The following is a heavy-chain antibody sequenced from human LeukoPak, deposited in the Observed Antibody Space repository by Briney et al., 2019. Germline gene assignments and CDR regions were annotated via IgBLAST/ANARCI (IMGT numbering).Heavy chain of an antibody. D-gene: IGHD3-9*01. CDR3: ARARRRRYDILTGYYQYYFDY. CDR2: INPNSGGT. Sequence: ASVKVSCKASGYTFTGYYMHWVRQAPGQGLEWMGWINPNSGGTNYAQKFQGRVTMTRDTSISTAYMELSRLRSEDTAVYYCARARRRRYDILTGYYQYYFDYWGQGTLVTVSS. J-gene: IGHJ4*02. CDR1: GYTFTGYY. V-gene: IGHV1-2*02.